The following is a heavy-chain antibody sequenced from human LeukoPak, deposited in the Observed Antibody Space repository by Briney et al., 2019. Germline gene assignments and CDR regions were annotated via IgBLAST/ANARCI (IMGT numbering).Heavy chain of an antibody. CDR1: GGTFSSYA. CDR2: IIPIFGTA. D-gene: IGHD2-21*02. J-gene: IGHJ4*02. CDR3: ASVVTTYFDY. V-gene: IGHV1-69*13. Sequence: SVSLFCKASGGTFSSYAISWVRQAPGQGLEWMGGIIPIFGTANYAQKFQGRVTITADESTSTAYMELSSLRSEDTAVYYCASVVTTYFDYWGQGTLVTVSS.